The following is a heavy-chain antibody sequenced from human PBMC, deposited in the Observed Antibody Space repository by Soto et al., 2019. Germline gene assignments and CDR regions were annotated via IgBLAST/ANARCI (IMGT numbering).Heavy chain of an antibody. J-gene: IGHJ5*02. Sequence: SETLSLTCTVSGGSISSYRWSWIRQPAGKGLEWIGRLNTYGNTHYNPSLKSRVTVSVDTSRNQFFLTLRSVTAADSAVYHCGRESGETWDYADSWGQGTPVTVSS. CDR1: GGSISSYR. D-gene: IGHD1-7*01. CDR3: GRESGETWDYADS. V-gene: IGHV4-4*07. CDR2: LNTYGNT.